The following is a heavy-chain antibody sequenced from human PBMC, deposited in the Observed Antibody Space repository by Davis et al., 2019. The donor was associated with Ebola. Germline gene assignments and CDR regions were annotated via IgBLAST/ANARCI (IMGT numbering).Heavy chain of an antibody. V-gene: IGHV3-30*18. CDR2: ISYDGSNK. D-gene: IGHD1-26*01. CDR3: AKGSGSYSDYYYYYMDV. Sequence: GESLKISCAASGFTFSSYGMHWVRQAPGKGLEWVAVISYDGSNKYYADSVKGRFTISRDNSKNTLYLQMNSLRAEDTAVYYCAKGSGSYSDYYYYYMDVWGKGTTVTVSS. J-gene: IGHJ6*03. CDR1: GFTFSSYG.